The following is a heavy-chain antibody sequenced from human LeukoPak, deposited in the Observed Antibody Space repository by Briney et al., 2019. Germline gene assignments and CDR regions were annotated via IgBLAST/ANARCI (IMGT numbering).Heavy chain of an antibody. D-gene: IGHD2-2*01. J-gene: IGHJ4*02. Sequence: SGGSLRLSCAASGFTFSSYAMSWVRQAPGKGLERVSAISGSGGSTYYADSVKGRFTISRDNSKNTLYLQMNSLRAEDTAVYYCAKAGVVVVPAPTYFDYWGQGTLVTVSS. V-gene: IGHV3-23*01. CDR3: AKAGVVVVPAPTYFDY. CDR2: ISGSGGST. CDR1: GFTFSSYA.